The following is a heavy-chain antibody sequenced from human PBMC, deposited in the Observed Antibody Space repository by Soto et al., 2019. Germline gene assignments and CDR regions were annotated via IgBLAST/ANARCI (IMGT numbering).Heavy chain of an antibody. V-gene: IGHV1-24*01. CDR1: GYTLTELS. CDR3: ATDLMPRGGYCSSTSCQRPGFDP. CDR2: FDPEDGET. J-gene: IGHJ5*02. Sequence: EASVKVSCKVSGYTLTELSMHWVRQAPGKGLEWMGGFDPEDGETIYAQKFQGRVTMTEDTSTDTAYMELSSLRSEDTAVYYCATDLMPRGGYCSSTSCQRPGFDPWGQGTLVTVSS. D-gene: IGHD2-2*01.